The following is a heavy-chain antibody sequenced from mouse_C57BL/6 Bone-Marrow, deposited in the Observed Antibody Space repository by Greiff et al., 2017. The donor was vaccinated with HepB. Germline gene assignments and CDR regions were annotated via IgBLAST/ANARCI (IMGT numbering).Heavy chain of an antibody. Sequence: EVKLMESGGDLVKPGGSLKLSCAASGFTFSSYGMSWVRQTPDKRLEWVATISSGGSYPYYPDSVKGRFTISRDNAKNTLYLQMSSLKSEDTAMYYCARQVNWAVFAYWGQGTLVTVSA. CDR1: GFTFSSYG. V-gene: IGHV5-6*01. J-gene: IGHJ3*01. CDR2: ISSGGSYP. CDR3: ARQVNWAVFAY. D-gene: IGHD4-1*01.